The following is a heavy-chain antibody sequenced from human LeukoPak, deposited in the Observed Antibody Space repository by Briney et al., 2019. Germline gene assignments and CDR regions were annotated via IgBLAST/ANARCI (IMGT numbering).Heavy chain of an antibody. J-gene: IGHJ4*02. V-gene: IGHV3-33*06. Sequence: GRSLRLSCGASGFTLSRYGMRGVRQAPGKGLEWVAVIWYDGSNKYYADSVKGRFTISRDNSKNTLYLQMNSLRAEDTAVYYCANWRTEGYFDYWGQGTLVTVSS. CDR1: GFTLSRYG. D-gene: IGHD1-1*01. CDR3: ANWRTEGYFDY. CDR2: IWYDGSNK.